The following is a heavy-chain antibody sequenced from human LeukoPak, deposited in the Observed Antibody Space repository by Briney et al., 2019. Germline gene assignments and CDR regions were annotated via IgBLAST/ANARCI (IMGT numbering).Heavy chain of an antibody. CDR1: GGSISSGSYY. D-gene: IGHD3-22*01. CDR3: LGYSDAFDI. CDR2: IYTSGST. Sequence: PSQTLSLTCTVSGGSISSGSYYWSWIRQPAGKGLEWIGRIYTSGSTNYNPSLKSRVTISVDTSKNQFSLKLSSVTAADTAVYYCLGYSDAFDIWGQGTMVTVSS. V-gene: IGHV4-61*02. J-gene: IGHJ3*02.